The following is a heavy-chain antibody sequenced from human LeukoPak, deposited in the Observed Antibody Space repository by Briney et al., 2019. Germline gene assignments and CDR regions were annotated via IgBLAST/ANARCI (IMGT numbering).Heavy chain of an antibody. CDR2: ISWNNGDI. CDR3: AQGAFGVVIIGAFDI. D-gene: IGHD3-3*01. Sequence: PGGSLRLSCAASGFSFDDFAMHWVRQVPGKGLEWVSGISWNNGDIGYADSVKGRFTISRDNAKNSLYLQMNSLRAEDTALYYCAQGAFGVVIIGAFDIWGQGTMVTVSS. CDR1: GFSFDDFA. V-gene: IGHV3-9*01. J-gene: IGHJ3*02.